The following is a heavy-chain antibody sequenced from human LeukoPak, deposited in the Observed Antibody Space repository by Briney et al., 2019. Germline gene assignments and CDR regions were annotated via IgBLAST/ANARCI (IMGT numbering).Heavy chain of an antibody. CDR2: ISYDGSNK. Sequence: GGSLRLSCAASGFTFSSYGMHWARQAPGKGLEWVAVISYDGSNKYYADSVKGRFTISRDNSKNTLYLQMNSLRAEDTAVYYCAKVCCSGGSCYPVDYWGQGTLVTVSS. J-gene: IGHJ4*02. CDR1: GFTFSSYG. V-gene: IGHV3-30*18. CDR3: AKVCCSGGSCYPVDY. D-gene: IGHD2-15*01.